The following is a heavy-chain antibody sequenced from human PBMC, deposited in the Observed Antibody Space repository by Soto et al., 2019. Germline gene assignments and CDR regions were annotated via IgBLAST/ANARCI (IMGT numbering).Heavy chain of an antibody. V-gene: IGHV1-18*01. CDR1: GYTFTSYG. CDR2: ISAYNGNT. Sequence: QVQLVQSGAEVKRPGASVKVSCKASGYTFTSYGISWVRQAPGQGLEWMGWISAYNGNTIYAQKVQGRVSMTTDTSTSTAYMELRSLRSDDTAVYHCARVNYDNGHAFDVWGQGTMVTVSS. CDR3: ARVNYDNGHAFDV. D-gene: IGHD3-22*01. J-gene: IGHJ3*01.